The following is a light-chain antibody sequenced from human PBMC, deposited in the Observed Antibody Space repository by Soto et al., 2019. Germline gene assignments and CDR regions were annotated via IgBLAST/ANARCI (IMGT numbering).Light chain of an antibody. CDR3: QQYDNWPPWT. J-gene: IGKJ1*01. CDR1: QSVGSN. CDR2: DAS. Sequence: EIVLTQSPGTLSLSPGGRATLSCRASQSVGSNLAWYQQKPGQAPRLLIYDASSRATGIPARFSGSGSGTEFTLTISSLHSEDFAVYYCQQYDNWPPWTFGQGTKVDIK. V-gene: IGKV3-15*01.